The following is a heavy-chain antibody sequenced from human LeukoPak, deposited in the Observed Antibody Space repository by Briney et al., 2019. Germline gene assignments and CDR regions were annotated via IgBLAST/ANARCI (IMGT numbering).Heavy chain of an antibody. CDR2: IWYDGSNK. J-gene: IGHJ4*02. CDR3: ARARHGDYNPYFDY. Sequence: GGSLRLSCAASGFTFSSYGMHWVRQAPGKGLEWVAVIWYDGSNKYYADSVKGRFTISRDNSKNTLYLQMNSLRAEDTAVYYCARARHGDYNPYFDYWGQGTLVTVSS. CDR1: GFTFSSYG. D-gene: IGHD4-17*01. V-gene: IGHV3-33*01.